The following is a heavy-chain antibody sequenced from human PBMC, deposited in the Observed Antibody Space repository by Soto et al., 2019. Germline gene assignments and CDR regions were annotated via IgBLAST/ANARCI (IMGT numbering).Heavy chain of an antibody. D-gene: IGHD4-17*01. V-gene: IGHV3-9*01. CDR1: GFSFGDYG. CDR3: GKDMLWVALTVQIDS. CDR2: IGGNGATV. J-gene: IGHJ5*01. Sequence: EVQLVESGGGLVQPGRSLRLTCAASGFSFGDYGMHWVRHTPGKGLEWVSGIGGNGATVDYADSVKGRFTASRDNAKNALYLQMTRLRTEDTALYYCGKDMLWVALTVQIDSWGQGTLVNVSS.